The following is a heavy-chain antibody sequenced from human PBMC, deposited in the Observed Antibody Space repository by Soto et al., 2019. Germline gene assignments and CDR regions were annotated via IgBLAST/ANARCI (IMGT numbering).Heavy chain of an antibody. CDR3: AGGGIAVGKDDYNYYIDD. CDR2: ISSNSSYI. D-gene: IGHD6-19*01. CDR1: GFTFSSYS. Sequence: GGSLRLSCAASGFTFSSYSMNWVRQAPGKGLEWVSSISSNSSYIYYADSVKGRFTISRDNAKNSLYLQMNSLRAEDTAVEYCAGGGIAVGKDDYNYYIDDWGKGTLVTVSS. V-gene: IGHV3-21*01. J-gene: IGHJ4*01.